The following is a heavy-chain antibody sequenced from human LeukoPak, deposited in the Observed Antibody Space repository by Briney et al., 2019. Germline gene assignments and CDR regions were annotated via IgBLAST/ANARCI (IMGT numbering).Heavy chain of an antibody. CDR3: ARMFIKAVGTHYYFYMDV. CDR1: GGSFSGYY. V-gene: IGHV4-34*01. CDR2: INHSGST. D-gene: IGHD1-1*01. J-gene: IGHJ6*03. Sequence: PSETLSLTCAVYGGSFSGYYWSWIRQPPGKGLEWIGEINHSGSTNYNPSLKSRVTISVDTSKSQFSLNLNSVTAADTAVYYCARMFIKAVGTHYYFYMDVWGKGTTVTVSS.